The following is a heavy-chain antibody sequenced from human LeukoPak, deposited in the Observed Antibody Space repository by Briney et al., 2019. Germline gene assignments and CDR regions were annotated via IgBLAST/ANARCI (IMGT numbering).Heavy chain of an antibody. Sequence: PGGSLRLSCAASGFTFSSYAMSWVRQAPGKGLEWVAVIWYDGSNKYYADSVKGRFTISRDNSKNTLYLQMNNLRAEDTAVYYCARERTIGYSSGPFDYWGQGTLVTVSS. D-gene: IGHD6-19*01. CDR2: IWYDGSNK. CDR1: GFTFSSYA. J-gene: IGHJ4*02. V-gene: IGHV3-33*08. CDR3: ARERTIGYSSGPFDY.